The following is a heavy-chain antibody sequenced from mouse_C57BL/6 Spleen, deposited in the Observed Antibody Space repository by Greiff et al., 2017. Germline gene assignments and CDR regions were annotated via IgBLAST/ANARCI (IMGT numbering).Heavy chain of an antibody. D-gene: IGHD4-1*01. CDR1: GFTFSDYG. J-gene: IGHJ3*01. Sequence: EVMLVESGGGLVKPGGSLKLSCAASGFTFSDYGMHWVRQAPEKGLEWVAYISSGSSTIYYADTVKGRFTISRDNAKNTLFLQMTSLRSEDTAMYYCARDWDGCFAYWGQGTLVTVSA. V-gene: IGHV5-17*01. CDR2: ISSGSSTI. CDR3: ARDWDGCFAY.